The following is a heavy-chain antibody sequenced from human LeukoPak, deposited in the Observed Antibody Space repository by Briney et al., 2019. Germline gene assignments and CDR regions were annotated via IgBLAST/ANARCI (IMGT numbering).Heavy chain of an antibody. CDR3: ARDDPAYCGGDCYAAFDY. CDR1: GYSISSGYY. CDR2: IYHSGST. J-gene: IGHJ4*02. D-gene: IGHD2-21*01. V-gene: IGHV4-38-2*02. Sequence: SVTLSLTCTVSGYSISSGYYWGWIRQPPGKGLEWIGSIYHSGSTYYNPSLKSRVTISVDTSKNQFSLKLSSVTAADTAVYYCARDDPAYCGGDCYAAFDYWGQGTLVTVSS.